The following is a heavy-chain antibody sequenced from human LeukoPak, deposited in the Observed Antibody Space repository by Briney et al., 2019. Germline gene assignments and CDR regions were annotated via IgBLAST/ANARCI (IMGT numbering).Heavy chain of an antibody. CDR3: ARGQYLVY. Sequence: TSETLSLTCTVSGGSISSSSYYWGWIRQPPGKGLEWIGSIYYSGSTYYNPSLKSRVTISVDTSKNQFSLKLSSVTAADTAVYYCARGQYLVYWGQGTLVTVSS. CDR2: IYYSGST. V-gene: IGHV4-39*01. J-gene: IGHJ4*02. CDR1: GGSISSSSYY. D-gene: IGHD2-2*01.